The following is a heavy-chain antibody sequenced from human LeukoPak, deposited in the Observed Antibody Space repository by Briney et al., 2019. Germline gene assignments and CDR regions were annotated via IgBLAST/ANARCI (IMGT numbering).Heavy chain of an antibody. Sequence: GGSLRLSCAASGFTFSTYAMHWVRQAPGKGLEWVAVISNDGSNKYYADSVKGRFTISRDNSKKTLYLHMNSLRAGDTAVYFCARDHRAYFYGPGSYLGYWGQGTLVTVSS. D-gene: IGHD3-10*01. V-gene: IGHV3-30*04. J-gene: IGHJ4*02. CDR2: ISNDGSNK. CDR3: ARDHRAYFYGPGSYLGY. CDR1: GFTFSTYA.